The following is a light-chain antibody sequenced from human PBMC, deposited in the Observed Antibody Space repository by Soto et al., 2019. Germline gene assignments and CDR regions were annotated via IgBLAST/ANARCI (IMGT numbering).Light chain of an antibody. CDR1: QSVLYSSNNKNY. V-gene: IGKV4-1*01. Sequence: DILLTKSPDSLAVSLGERDTISCTSSQSVLYSSNNKNYLAWYQQKPGQPPKLLIYWASTRESGVPERFSGSGSGTDFTLTISSLQAEDVAVYYCQQYYSSWTFGQGTKVDI. CDR2: WAS. J-gene: IGKJ1*01. CDR3: QQYYSSWT.